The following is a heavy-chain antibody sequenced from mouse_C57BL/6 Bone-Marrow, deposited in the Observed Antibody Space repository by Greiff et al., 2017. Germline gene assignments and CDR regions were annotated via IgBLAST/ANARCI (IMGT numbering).Heavy chain of an antibody. V-gene: IGHV14-4*01. Sequence: EVQLQQSGAELVRPGASVKLSCTASGFTIKDDYMHWVKQRPEQGLEWIGWIDPENGDTEYASKFQGKATITVDTSSNPAYLQRSSLTSEDTAVYYCARIAYWGQGTLVTVSA. CDR1: GFTIKDDY. CDR2: IDPENGDT. CDR3: ARIAY. J-gene: IGHJ3*01.